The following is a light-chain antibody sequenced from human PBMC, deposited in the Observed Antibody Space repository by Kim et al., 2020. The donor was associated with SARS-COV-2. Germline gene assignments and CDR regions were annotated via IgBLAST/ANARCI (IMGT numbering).Light chain of an antibody. Sequence: SVTISCTETSSDVGGYNYVSWYQQHPGKAPKPMIYDVSKRPSGVPDRFSGSKSGNTASLTISGLQAEDEADYYCCSYAGSYTNYVFGTGTKVTVL. J-gene: IGLJ1*01. CDR3: CSYAGSYTNYV. CDR1: SSDVGGYNY. V-gene: IGLV2-11*01. CDR2: DVS.